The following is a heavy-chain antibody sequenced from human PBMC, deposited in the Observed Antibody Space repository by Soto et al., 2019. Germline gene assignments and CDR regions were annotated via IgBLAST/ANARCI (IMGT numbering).Heavy chain of an antibody. CDR3: ARDTYYYDSSGYYYGMDV. Sequence: EVQLVESGGGLVQPGGSLRLSCAASGFTFSSYEMNWVRQAPGKGLEWVSCISSSGSTIYYADSVKGRFTISRDNAKNSLYLQMNSLRAEDTAVYYCARDTYYYDSSGYYYGMDVWGQGTTVTVSS. V-gene: IGHV3-48*03. D-gene: IGHD3-22*01. CDR2: ISSSGSTI. CDR1: GFTFSSYE. J-gene: IGHJ6*02.